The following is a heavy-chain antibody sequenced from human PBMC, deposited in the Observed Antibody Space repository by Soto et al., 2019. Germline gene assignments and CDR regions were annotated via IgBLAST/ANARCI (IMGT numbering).Heavy chain of an antibody. Sequence: GGSLRLSCAASGFTFSSYAMSWVRQAPGKGLEWVSFICYCGCNTYYADFVKGRFTFSRYYSNNTLFLQMNSLRAEDTAVYYCARDHLYYDSSGYRYFDYWGQGTLVTVSS. CDR1: GFTFSSYA. V-gene: IGHV3-23*01. CDR3: ARDHLYYDSSGYRYFDY. J-gene: IGHJ4*02. D-gene: IGHD3-22*01. CDR2: ICYCGCNT.